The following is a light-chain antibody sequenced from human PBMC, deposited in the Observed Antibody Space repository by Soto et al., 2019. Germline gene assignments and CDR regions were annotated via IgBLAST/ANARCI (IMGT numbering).Light chain of an antibody. J-gene: IGLJ1*01. CDR1: SSDIGAGYD. CDR3: QSYDSSLGGSNV. CDR2: ANT. V-gene: IGLV1-40*01. Sequence: QSLLTQPPSVSGAPGQRVTISCTGGSSDIGAGYDVHWYQQLPGTAPKLLIYANTNRPSGVPERFSGSKSDTSASLAITGLQAEDEDDYYCQSYDSSLGGSNVFGTGTKLTVL.